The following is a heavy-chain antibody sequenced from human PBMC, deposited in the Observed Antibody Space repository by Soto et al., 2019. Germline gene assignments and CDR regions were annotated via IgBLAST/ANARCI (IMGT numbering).Heavy chain of an antibody. Sequence: ASVKVSCKASGYTFTRYTMNWVRQAPGQRLEWMGWINPDNGSTKSSQKFRDRVIITRDTSASTAYMDLSSLRSEDTAVYYCARGIATGQLDPWGQGTLVTVSS. D-gene: IGHD2-15*01. CDR3: ARGIATGQLDP. CDR2: INPDNGST. CDR1: GYTFTRYT. J-gene: IGHJ5*02. V-gene: IGHV1-3*01.